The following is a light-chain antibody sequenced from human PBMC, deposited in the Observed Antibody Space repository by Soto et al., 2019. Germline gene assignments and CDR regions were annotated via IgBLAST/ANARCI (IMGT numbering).Light chain of an antibody. CDR2: AAS. CDR3: QQSYSTPRT. CDR1: QSISSS. Sequence: IQMTQSPPSLSASLGYTGSITFRASQSISSSLNWYQQKPGKAPKLLIYAASSLQSGVPSRFSGSGSGTDFTLTISSLQPEDFATYYCQQSYSTPRTFGQGTKVDIK. J-gene: IGKJ1*01. V-gene: IGKV1-39*01.